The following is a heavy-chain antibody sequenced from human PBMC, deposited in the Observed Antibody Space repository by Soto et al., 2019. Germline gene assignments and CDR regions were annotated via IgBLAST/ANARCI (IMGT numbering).Heavy chain of an antibody. CDR1: GGSISRYY. D-gene: IGHD1-20*01. CDR2: IYYSGIT. CDR3: ARYKSNYYYGMDV. V-gene: IGHV4-59*01. J-gene: IGHJ6*02. Sequence: SETLSLTCTVAGGSISRYYWSWIRQPPGKGLEWIGYIYYSGITNYNPSLKSRVTISVDTSKNQFSLKLSSVTAADTAVYYCARYKSNYYYGMDVWGQGTTVT.